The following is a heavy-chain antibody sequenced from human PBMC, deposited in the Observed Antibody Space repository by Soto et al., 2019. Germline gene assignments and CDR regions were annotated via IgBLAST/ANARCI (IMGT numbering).Heavy chain of an antibody. CDR2: IYYSGET. Sequence: QVQLQESGPGLVKPSETLSLTCTVSGDSISRYYWSWIRLSPGMGLEWIGYIYYSGETNYNPSVKSRVTRSVATTKNQFCLKLCSVTAADTAVHYCARDQGGQFLKGSGMEVWGPGTTFTVSS. J-gene: IGHJ6*02. V-gene: IGHV4-59*01. CDR3: ARDQGGQFLKGSGMEV. CDR1: GDSISRYY. D-gene: IGHD6-19*01.